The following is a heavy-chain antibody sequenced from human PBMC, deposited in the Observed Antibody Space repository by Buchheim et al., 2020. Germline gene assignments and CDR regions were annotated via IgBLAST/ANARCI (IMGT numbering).Heavy chain of an antibody. J-gene: IGHJ4*02. V-gene: IGHV3-33*01. CDR1: GFTFSSYG. CDR3: ARDGPGGSGSFVY. CDR2: IWYDGSNK. Sequence: QVQLVESGGGVVQPGRSLRLSCAASGFTFSSYGMHWVRQAPGKGLEWVAVIWYDGSNKYYADSVKGRFTISRDNSKNTLYLRRNSLRAEDTAVYYCARDGPGGSGSFVYWGQGTL. D-gene: IGHD3-10*01.